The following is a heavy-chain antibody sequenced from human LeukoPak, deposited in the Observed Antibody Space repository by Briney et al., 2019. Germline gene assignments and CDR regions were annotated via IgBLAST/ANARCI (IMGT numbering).Heavy chain of an antibody. V-gene: IGHV1-2*02. CDR1: GYTFTGYY. D-gene: IGHD6-13*01. CDR2: INPNSGGT. Sequence: GASVKVSCKASGYTFTGYYMHWVRQAPGQGLEWMGWINPNSGGTNYAQKFQGRVTMTRDTSISTAYMELSRLRSDDTAVYYCARVRIAAAGPPFDYWGQGTLVTVSS. CDR3: ARVRIAAAGPPFDY. J-gene: IGHJ4*02.